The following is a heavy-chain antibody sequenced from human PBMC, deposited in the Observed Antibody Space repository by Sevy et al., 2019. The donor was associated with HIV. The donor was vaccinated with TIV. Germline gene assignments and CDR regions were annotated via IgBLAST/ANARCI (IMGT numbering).Heavy chain of an antibody. Sequence: GESLKISCKGHGYSFTSHWIGWVRQMPGKGLDWMGIIFPGDSETRYSPSFQGEVTISADKSISTAFLQWSSLKASDTAIYYCARSRSGYFDSSGCYINWGQGTLVTFSS. V-gene: IGHV5-51*01. D-gene: IGHD3-22*01. CDR3: ARSRSGYFDSSGCYIN. CDR2: IFPGDSET. J-gene: IGHJ4*02. CDR1: GYSFTSHW.